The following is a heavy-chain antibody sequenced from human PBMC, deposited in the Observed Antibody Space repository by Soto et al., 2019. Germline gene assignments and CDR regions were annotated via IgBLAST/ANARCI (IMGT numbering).Heavy chain of an antibody. CDR3: ARPELWFGELYAFDI. J-gene: IGHJ3*02. V-gene: IGHV3-30-3*01. CDR1: GFTFSSYA. D-gene: IGHD3-10*01. CDR2: ISYDGSNK. Sequence: QVQLVESGGGVVQPGRSLRLACAATGFTFSSYAMHWVRQAPGKGLEWVAVISYDGSNKYYADSVKGRFTISRDNSKNTLYLQMNSLRAEDTAVYYCARPELWFGELYAFDICGQGTMVTVSS.